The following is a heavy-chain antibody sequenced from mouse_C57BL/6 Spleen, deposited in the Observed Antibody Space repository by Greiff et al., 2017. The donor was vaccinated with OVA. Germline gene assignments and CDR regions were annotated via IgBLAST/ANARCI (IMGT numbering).Heavy chain of an antibody. J-gene: IGHJ2*01. CDR1: GFTFSSYG. V-gene: IGHV5-6*01. CDR3: ARPITTVVGFDY. CDR2: ISSGGSYT. D-gene: IGHD1-1*01. Sequence: EVQLVESGGDLVKPGGSLKLSCAASGFTFSSYGMSWVRQTPDKRLEWVATISSGGSYTYYPDSVKGRFTISRDNAKNTLYLQMSSLKSEDTAMYYCARPITTVVGFDYWGQGTTLTVSS.